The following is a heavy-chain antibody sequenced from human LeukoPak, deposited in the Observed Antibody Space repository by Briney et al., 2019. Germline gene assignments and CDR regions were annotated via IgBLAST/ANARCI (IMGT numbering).Heavy chain of an antibody. CDR3: ARDSNLGDFWSGYHAFDI. V-gene: IGHV4-38-2*02. CDR1: GYSISSGYY. CDR2: IYHSGST. J-gene: IGHJ3*02. Sequence: SETLSLTCTVSGYSISSGYYWGWIRQPPGKGLEWIGSIYHSGSTYYNPSLKSRVTISVDTSKNQFSLKLSSVTAADTAVYYCARDSNLGDFWSGYHAFDIWGQGTMVTVSS. D-gene: IGHD3-3*01.